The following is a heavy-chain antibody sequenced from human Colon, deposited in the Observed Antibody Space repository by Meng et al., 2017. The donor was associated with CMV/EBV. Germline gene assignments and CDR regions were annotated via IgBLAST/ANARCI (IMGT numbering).Heavy chain of an antibody. J-gene: IGHJ4*02. Sequence: VGLVPSGAWVRKPGASVKTSCKPSGYTFTPYYIHWVRQAPGQGLEWVGCMLPKTGALDYAQKFRGRITLTTDTSITTAYMELSGLTSDDTAVYYCIRENWYYDYWGLGTLVTVSS. CDR3: IRENWYYDY. CDR2: MLPKTGAL. D-gene: IGHD1-1*01. CDR1: GYTFTPYY. V-gene: IGHV1-2*02.